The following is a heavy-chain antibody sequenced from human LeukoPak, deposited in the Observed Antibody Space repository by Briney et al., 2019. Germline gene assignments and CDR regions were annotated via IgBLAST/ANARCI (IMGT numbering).Heavy chain of an antibody. J-gene: IGHJ4*02. CDR2: ISSSGSTI. CDR3: ARFKYSSSDLDY. CDR1: GFTSSSYD. V-gene: IGHV3-48*03. Sequence: GGSLRLSCAASGFTSSSYDMNWVRQAPGKGLEWVSYISSSGSTIYYADSVKGRFTISRDNAKNSLYLQMNSLRAEDTAVYYCARFKYSSSDLDYWGQGTLVTVSS. D-gene: IGHD6-6*01.